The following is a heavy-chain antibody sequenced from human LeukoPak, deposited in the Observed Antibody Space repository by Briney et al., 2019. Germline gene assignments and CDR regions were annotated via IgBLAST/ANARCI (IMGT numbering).Heavy chain of an antibody. CDR1: GGSFSGYY. Sequence: SETLSLTCAVYGGSFSGYYWSWIRQPPGKGLEWIGEINHSGSTNYNPSLKSRVTISVDTSKNQFSLKLSSVTAADTAVYYCARGIYDFWSGYYRYFDYWGQGTLVTVSS. D-gene: IGHD3-3*01. V-gene: IGHV4-34*01. J-gene: IGHJ4*02. CDR3: ARGIYDFWSGYYRYFDY. CDR2: INHSGST.